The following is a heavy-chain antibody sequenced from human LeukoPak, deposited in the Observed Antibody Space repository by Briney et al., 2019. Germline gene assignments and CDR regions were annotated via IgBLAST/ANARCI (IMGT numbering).Heavy chain of an antibody. Sequence: SETLSLTXTVSGDSITSANYFWSGIRQPPGEDLEWIGYMPYNGGASYNPSLKSRVTVSVDTSKNQFSLKLSSVTAADTAVYYCARGPTRLGELSFLPFDYWGQGTLVTVSS. CDR3: ARGPTRLGELSFLPFDY. D-gene: IGHD3-16*02. CDR1: GDSITSANYF. CDR2: MPYNGGA. V-gene: IGHV4-30-4*01. J-gene: IGHJ4*02.